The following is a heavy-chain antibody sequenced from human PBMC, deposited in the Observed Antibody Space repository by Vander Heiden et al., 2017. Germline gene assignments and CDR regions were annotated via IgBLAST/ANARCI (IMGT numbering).Heavy chain of an antibody. CDR3: ARAIYYYDSSGTTPIDAFDI. CDR1: GGSFSGYY. Sequence: QVQLQQWGAGLLKPSEILSLTCAVYGGSFSGYYWSWIRQPPGKGLEWIGEINHSGSTNYNPSLKSRVTISVDTSKNQFSLKLSSVTAADTAVYYCARAIYYYDSSGTTPIDAFDIWGQGTMVTVSS. D-gene: IGHD3-22*01. J-gene: IGHJ3*02. CDR2: INHSGST. V-gene: IGHV4-34*01.